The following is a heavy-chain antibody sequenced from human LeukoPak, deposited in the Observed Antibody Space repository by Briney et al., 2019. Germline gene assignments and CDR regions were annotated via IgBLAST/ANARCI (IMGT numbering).Heavy chain of an antibody. CDR3: AHRRFARRDFDY. CDR1: GFSLSTSGVG. J-gene: IGHJ4*02. V-gene: IGHV2-5*01. CDR2: IYWNDDK. D-gene: IGHD3-16*01. Sequence: SGPSLVNPTQTLTLTCTFSGFSLSTSGVGVGWIRQPPGKALEWLALIYWNDDKRHSPSLKSRLTITKDTSKNQVVLTMTNMDPVDTATYYCAHRRFARRDFDYWGQGTLVTVSS.